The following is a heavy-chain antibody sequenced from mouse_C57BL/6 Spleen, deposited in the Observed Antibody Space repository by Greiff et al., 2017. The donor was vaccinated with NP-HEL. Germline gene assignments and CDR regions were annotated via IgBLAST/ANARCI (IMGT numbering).Heavy chain of an antibody. D-gene: IGHD2-2*01. CDR2: IRSKSNNYAT. Sequence: GGGLVQPKGSLKLSCAASGFSCNTYAMNWVRQAPGKGLEWVARIRSKSNNYATYYADSVKDRFTISRDDSESMLYLQMNNLKTEDTAMYYCVRQSENGYGGFAYWGQGTLVTVSA. J-gene: IGHJ3*01. CDR1: GFSCNTYA. V-gene: IGHV10-1*01. CDR3: VRQSENGYGGFAY.